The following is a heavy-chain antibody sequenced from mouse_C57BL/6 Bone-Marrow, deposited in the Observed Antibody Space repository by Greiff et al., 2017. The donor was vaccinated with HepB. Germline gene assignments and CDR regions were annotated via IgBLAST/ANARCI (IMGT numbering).Heavy chain of an antibody. CDR2: INPNNGGT. Sequence: EVQLQQSGPELVKPGASVKIPCKASGYTFTDYSMDWVKQSHGKSLEWIGDINPNNGGTIYNQKFKGKATLTVDKSSSTAYMELRSLTSEDTAVYYCAREEASGNPYFDYWGQGTTLTVSS. V-gene: IGHV1-18*01. CDR3: AREEASGNPYFDY. CDR1: GYTFTDYS. J-gene: IGHJ2*01. D-gene: IGHD2-1*01.